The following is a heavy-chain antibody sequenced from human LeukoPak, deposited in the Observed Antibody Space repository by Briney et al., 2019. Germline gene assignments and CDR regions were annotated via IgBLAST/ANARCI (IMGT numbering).Heavy chain of an antibody. Sequence: GGSLRLSCAASRFTFSDYYMNWIRQAPGKGLEWVSYISSSGTTIYYADSVKGRFTISRDNAKNSLYLQMNSLRAEDTAMYYCARDQGGFGYFDYWGQGTLVTVSS. D-gene: IGHD3-10*01. J-gene: IGHJ4*02. V-gene: IGHV3-11*04. CDR1: RFTFSDYY. CDR2: ISSSGTTI. CDR3: ARDQGGFGYFDY.